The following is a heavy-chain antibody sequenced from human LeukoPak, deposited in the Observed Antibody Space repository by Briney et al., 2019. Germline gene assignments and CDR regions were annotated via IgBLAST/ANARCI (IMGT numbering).Heavy chain of an antibody. J-gene: IGHJ6*02. CDR3: ARQGGYCDASSCYSGDYYYYHGMDV. V-gene: IGHV4-61*02. CDR2: LSSTGST. D-gene: IGHD2-2*02. CDR1: GGSISSGRYY. Sequence: PSQTLSLTCTVSGGSISSGRYYWSWIRQPAGKALEWIGRLSSTGSTNYNPSLKSRVTISVDTSKNQFAPNLSSVTAADTAVYYCARQGGYCDASSCYSGDYYYYHGMDVWGQGTTVTVPS.